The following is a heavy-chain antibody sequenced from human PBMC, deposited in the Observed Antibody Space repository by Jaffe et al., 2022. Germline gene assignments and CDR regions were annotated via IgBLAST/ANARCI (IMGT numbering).Heavy chain of an antibody. J-gene: IGHJ4*02. Sequence: QVQLVESGGGVVQPGRSLRLSCAASGFTFSSYGMHWVRQAPGKGLEWVAVISYDGSNKYYADSVKGRFTISRDNSKNTLYLQMNSLRAEDTAVYYCAKNNWNDVEAFDYWGQGTLVTVSS. CDR1: GFTFSSYG. CDR2: ISYDGSNK. V-gene: IGHV3-30*18. D-gene: IGHD1-20*01. CDR3: AKNNWNDVEAFDY.